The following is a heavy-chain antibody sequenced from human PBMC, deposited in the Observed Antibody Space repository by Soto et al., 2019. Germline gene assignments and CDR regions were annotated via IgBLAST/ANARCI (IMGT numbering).Heavy chain of an antibody. D-gene: IGHD3-3*01. CDR2: IIPIFGTA. CDR3: AKYDFWSGDPAYYGMDV. CDR1: GGTFSSYA. Sequence: QVQLVQSGAEVKKPGSSVKVSCKASGGTFSSYAISWVRQAPGQGLEWMGGIIPIFGTANYAQKFQGRVTITADASTSTADMELSSLRSEDTAVYYCAKYDFWSGDPAYYGMDVWGQGTTVTVSS. V-gene: IGHV1-69*01. J-gene: IGHJ6*02.